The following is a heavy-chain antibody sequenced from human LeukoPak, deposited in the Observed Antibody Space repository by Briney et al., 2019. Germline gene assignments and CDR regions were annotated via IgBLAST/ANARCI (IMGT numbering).Heavy chain of an antibody. D-gene: IGHD3-22*01. CDR3: AKGVSYYYDSSGYSRYYFDY. CDR2: ISGSGGST. V-gene: IGHV3-23*01. CDR1: GFTFSSYA. J-gene: IGHJ4*02. Sequence: GGSLRLPCAASGFTFSSYAMSWVRQAPGKGLEWVSAISGSGGSTYYADSVKGRFTISRDNSKNTLYLQMNSLRAEDTAVYYCAKGVSYYYDSSGYSRYYFDYWGQGTLVTVSS.